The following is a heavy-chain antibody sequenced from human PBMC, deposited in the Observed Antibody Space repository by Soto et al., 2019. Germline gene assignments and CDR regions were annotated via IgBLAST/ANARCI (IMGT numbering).Heavy chain of an antibody. CDR2: INPNSGGT. CDR3: ARDRRIAAAGKRDYGMDV. J-gene: IGHJ6*02. Sequence: ASVKVSCKASGYTFTGYYMHWVRQAPGQGLEWMGWINPNSGGTNYAQKFQGWVTMTRDTSISTAYMELSRLRSDDTAVYYCARDRRIAAAGKRDYGMDVWGQGTTVTVSS. CDR1: GYTFTGYY. V-gene: IGHV1-2*04. D-gene: IGHD6-13*01.